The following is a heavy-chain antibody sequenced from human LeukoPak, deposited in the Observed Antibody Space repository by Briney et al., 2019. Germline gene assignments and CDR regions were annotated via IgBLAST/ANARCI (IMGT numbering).Heavy chain of an antibody. Sequence: SETLSLTCTVSGGSINSTSYYWGWIRQPPGKGLEWIGSIYYGGSTYYNPSLKSRVTILVDVDTSKNQFSLKLSSVTAADTAVYYCASLPTVYSPGYLALWGQGTLVTVSS. CDR2: IYYGGST. V-gene: IGHV4-39*07. D-gene: IGHD3-22*01. CDR1: GGSINSTSYY. CDR3: ASLPTVYSPGYLAL. J-gene: IGHJ4*02.